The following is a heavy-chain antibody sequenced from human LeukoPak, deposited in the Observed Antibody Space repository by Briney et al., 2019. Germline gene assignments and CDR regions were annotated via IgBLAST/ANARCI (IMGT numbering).Heavy chain of an antibody. J-gene: IGHJ4*02. CDR3: EKDMCSSTGCHELDF. CDR2: ISWNSGNI. D-gene: IGHD2-2*01. V-gene: IGHV3-9*01. CDR1: GFTFDDFA. Sequence: GGSLRLSCAASGFTFDDFAIDWVRQAPGKGLEWVSGISWNSGNIDYANSVKGRFSISRDNAKSSLYLQMNSLRTEDTALYYCEKDMCSSTGCHELDFWGQGTLVTVSS.